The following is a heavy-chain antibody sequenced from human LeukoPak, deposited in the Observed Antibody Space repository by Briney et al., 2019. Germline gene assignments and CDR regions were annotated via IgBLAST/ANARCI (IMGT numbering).Heavy chain of an antibody. V-gene: IGHV1-2*02. J-gene: IGHJ4*02. CDR1: GYTFTGYY. CDR2: INPNSGGT. Sequence: ASVKVSCKASGYTFTGYYMHWVRQAPGQGLEWMGWINPNSGGTNYAQKFQGRVTMTRDTSISTACMELSRLRSDDTAVYYFARDRLLVPDFWSGQGPVDYWGQGTLVTVSS. CDR3: ARDRLLVPDFWSGQGPVDY. D-gene: IGHD3-3*01.